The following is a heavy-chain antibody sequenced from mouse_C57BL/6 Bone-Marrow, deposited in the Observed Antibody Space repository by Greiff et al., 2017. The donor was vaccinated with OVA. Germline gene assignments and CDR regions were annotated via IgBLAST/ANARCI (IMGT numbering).Heavy chain of an antibody. CDR2: ISYSGST. CDR3: AKGYDYGSRSYWYFDV. J-gene: IGHJ1*03. V-gene: IGHV3-8*01. D-gene: IGHD1-1*01. CDR1: GYSITSDY. Sequence: EVKLEESGPGLAKPSQTLSLTCSATGYSITSDYWNWIRKFPGNKLEYMGYISYSGSTYYNPSLNSRISITRDTSKNQYYLQLNSVTTEDTATYYCAKGYDYGSRSYWYFDVWGTGTTVTVSS.